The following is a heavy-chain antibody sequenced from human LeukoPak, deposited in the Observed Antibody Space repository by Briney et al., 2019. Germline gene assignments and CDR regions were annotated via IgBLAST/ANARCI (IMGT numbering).Heavy chain of an antibody. Sequence: SETLSLTCAVYGGSFSGYYWSWIRQPPGKGLEWIGEIKHSGSTNYNPSLKSRVTISVDTSKNQFSLKLSSVTAADTAVYYCARGYRPPYSYYMDVWGKGTTVTVSS. V-gene: IGHV4-34*01. CDR3: ARGYRPPYSYYMDV. CDR2: IKHSGST. D-gene: IGHD1-26*01. CDR1: GGSFSGYY. J-gene: IGHJ6*03.